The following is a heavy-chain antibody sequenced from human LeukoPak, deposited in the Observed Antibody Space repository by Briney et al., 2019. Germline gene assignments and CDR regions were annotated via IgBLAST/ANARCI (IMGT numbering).Heavy chain of an antibody. J-gene: IGHJ4*02. CDR1: GGSISSYC. CDR2: IYYSGNT. CDR3: ARGFSHTGGYFDY. D-gene: IGHD2/OR15-2a*01. Sequence: KPSETLSLTCTVSGGSISSYCWNWIRQPPGKGLEWIGYIYYSGNTNYNPSLKSRATISVDTSKNQFSLKLNSVTAADTAVYYCARGFSHTGGYFDYWGQGTLATVSS. V-gene: IGHV4-59*01.